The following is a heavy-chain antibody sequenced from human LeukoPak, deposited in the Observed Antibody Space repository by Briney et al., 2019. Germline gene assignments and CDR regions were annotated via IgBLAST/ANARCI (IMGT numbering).Heavy chain of an antibody. CDR2: ISGSSDYI. J-gene: IGHJ4*02. CDR1: GFNFIAYN. V-gene: IGHV3-21*01. Sequence: PGGSLRLSCEASGFNFIAYNMNWVRQAPGKGLEWVSSISGSSDYIYYAASVKGRFTISRDNGKNSLHLQMNSLRADDTAVYYCARNKGEWELHKADFDSWGQGTLVTVSS. D-gene: IGHD3-16*01. CDR3: ARNKGEWELHKADFDS.